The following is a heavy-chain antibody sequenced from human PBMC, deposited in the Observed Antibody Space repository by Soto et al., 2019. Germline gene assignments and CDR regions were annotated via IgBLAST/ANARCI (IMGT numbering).Heavy chain of an antibody. CDR1: GYTFTSYY. CDR2: INPSGGST. V-gene: IGHV1-46*01. D-gene: IGHD5-18*01. CDR3: ASQIQSHLGY. Sequence: QVQLVQSGAEVKKPGASVKVSCKASGYTFTSYYMHWVRQAPGQGLEWMGIINPSGGSTSYAQKFQGRVTMTRDTSTSTGYMALSSLRSEDTAVYYCASQIQSHLGYWGQGTLVTVSS. J-gene: IGHJ4*02.